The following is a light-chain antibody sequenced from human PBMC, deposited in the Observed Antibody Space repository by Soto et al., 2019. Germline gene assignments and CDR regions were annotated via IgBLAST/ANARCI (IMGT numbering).Light chain of an antibody. J-gene: IGKJ1*01. CDR3: QEGYSTQWT. CDR1: QDIRSY. CDR2: ATS. Sequence: DIQMTQSPSSLSASVGDRVSITCRASQDIRSYLNWYQQKPGNAPELLIYATSNLQSGVPPRFSASGSGTDFTLTISSLQPEDFATYYCQEGYSTQWTSGQGTKVEIK. V-gene: IGKV1-39*01.